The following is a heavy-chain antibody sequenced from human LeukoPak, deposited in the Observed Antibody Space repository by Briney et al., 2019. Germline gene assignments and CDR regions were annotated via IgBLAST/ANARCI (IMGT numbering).Heavy chain of an antibody. CDR3: TRVFNQGFALIIYFDH. CDR2: IRSRAYGATT. CDR1: GFSIDDYA. Sequence: QSGGSLRLSCRTSGFSIDDYALSWVRQAPGKGLEWVGFIRSRAYGATTEYAPSVKGRFTISRDDSKSIAYLQMSSLKAEDTAVYFCTRVFNQGFALIIYFDHWGQGTLVTVSS. J-gene: IGHJ4*02. D-gene: IGHD3-22*01. V-gene: IGHV3-49*04.